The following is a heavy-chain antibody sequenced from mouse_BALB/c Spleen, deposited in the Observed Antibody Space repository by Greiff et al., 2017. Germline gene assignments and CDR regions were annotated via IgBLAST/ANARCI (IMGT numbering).Heavy chain of an antibody. V-gene: IGHV1-69*02. D-gene: IGHD1-1*01. Sequence: QVQLQQPGAELVKPGASVKLSCKASGYTFTSYWMHWVKQRPGQGLEWIGEIDPSDSYTNYNQKFKGKATLTVDKSSSTAYMQLSSLTSEDSAVYYCARGITTVVPFAYWGQGTLFTVSA. CDR2: IDPSDSYT. CDR3: ARGITTVVPFAY. CDR1: GYTFTSYW. J-gene: IGHJ3*01.